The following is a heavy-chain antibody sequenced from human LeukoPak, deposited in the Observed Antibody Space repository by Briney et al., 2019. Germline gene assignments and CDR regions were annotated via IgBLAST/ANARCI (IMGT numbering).Heavy chain of an antibody. CDR2: IYSGGNT. V-gene: IGHV3-66*01. Sequence: PGGSLRLSCAASGFTFSDYYMSWVRQAPGKGLEWVSIIYSGGNTYYADSVKGRFTISRDKSKNTVYLQMNSLRAEDTAVYYCARSVGASTAFDYWGQGTLVTVSS. CDR1: GFTFSDYY. J-gene: IGHJ4*02. D-gene: IGHD1-26*01. CDR3: ARSVGASTAFDY.